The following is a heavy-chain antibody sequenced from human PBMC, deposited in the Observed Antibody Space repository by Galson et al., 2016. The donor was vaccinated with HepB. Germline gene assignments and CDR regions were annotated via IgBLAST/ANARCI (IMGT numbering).Heavy chain of an antibody. D-gene: IGHD3-10*01. J-gene: IGHJ4*02. CDR3: ARVAWYQYGSGSYDY. V-gene: IGHV4-39*01. Sequence: ETLSLTCTVSGGSISSRNYYWGWIRQPPGKGLEWIGGINYSGNTYYNPSLKSRVTMSIDTSKNQFSLRLSSVTAADTAVYYCARVAWYQYGSGSYDYWGQGTLVSVSS. CDR2: INYSGNT. CDR1: GGSISSRNYY.